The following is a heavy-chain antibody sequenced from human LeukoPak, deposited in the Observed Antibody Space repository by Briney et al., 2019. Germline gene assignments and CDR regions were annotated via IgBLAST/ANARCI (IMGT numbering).Heavy chain of an antibody. D-gene: IGHD5-18*01. CDR3: ARLGLLVDAAMGFDY. CDR1: GGSFSSYY. V-gene: IGHV4-39*01. Sequence: SETLSLTCAVYGGSFSSYYWGWIRQPPGKGLEWIGSIYYSGSTYYNPSLKSRVTISVDTSKNQFSLKLSSVTAADTAVYYCARLGLLVDAAMGFDYWGQGTLVTVSS. J-gene: IGHJ4*02. CDR2: IYYSGST.